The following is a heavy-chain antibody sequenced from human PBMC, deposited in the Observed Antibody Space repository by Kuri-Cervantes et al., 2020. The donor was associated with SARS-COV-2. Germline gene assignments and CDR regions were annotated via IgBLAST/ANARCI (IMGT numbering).Heavy chain of an antibody. J-gene: IGHJ2*01. V-gene: IGHV3-30-3*01. CDR3: AREGLASPIYWYFDL. CDR1: GFTFSSCA. D-gene: IGHD3-16*01. Sequence: GGSLRLSCAASGFTFSSCAMHWVRQAPGKGLEWVAVISYDGSNKYYADSVKGRFTISRDNAKNSLYLQMNSLRAEDTAVYYCAREGLASPIYWYFDLWGRGTLVTDSS. CDR2: ISYDGSNK.